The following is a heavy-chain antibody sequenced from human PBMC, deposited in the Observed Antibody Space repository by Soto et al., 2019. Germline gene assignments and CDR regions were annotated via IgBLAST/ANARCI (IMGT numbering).Heavy chain of an antibody. J-gene: IGHJ4*02. Sequence: QVQLVESGGGLVKHGGSLRLSCAASAFIISDYYMSWIRQAPGKGLEWVSYISGSGTTIYYADSVKGRFTISRDNAKNSLYLQMSSLRAEDTAVYYCARVGCSGGSCPLDYWGQGTLVTVSS. CDR3: ARVGCSGGSCPLDY. D-gene: IGHD2-15*01. V-gene: IGHV3-11*01. CDR1: AFIISDYY. CDR2: ISGSGTTI.